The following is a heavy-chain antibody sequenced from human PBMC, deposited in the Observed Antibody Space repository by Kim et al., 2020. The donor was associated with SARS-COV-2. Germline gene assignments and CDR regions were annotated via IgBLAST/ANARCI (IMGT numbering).Heavy chain of an antibody. Sequence: GGSLRLSCAASGFTFSSYTMHWVRQAPGKGLEWVAFISYDRSNKYYADSVKGRFTISRDNSKNTLYLQMNSLRAEDTAVYYCARDSYCRSTSCYLDQYGMDVWGQGPAVPVS. D-gene: IGHD2-2*01. CDR2: ISYDRSNK. J-gene: IGHJ6*02. CDR3: ARDSYCRSTSCYLDQYGMDV. CDR1: GFTFSSYT. V-gene: IGHV3-30-3*01.